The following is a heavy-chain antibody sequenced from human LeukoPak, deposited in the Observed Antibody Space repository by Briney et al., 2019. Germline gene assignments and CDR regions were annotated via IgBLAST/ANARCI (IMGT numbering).Heavy chain of an antibody. CDR1: GGSISSYY. J-gene: IGHJ4*02. Sequence: KTSETLSLTCTVSGGSISSYYWSWIRQPPGKGLEWIGYIYCSGSTNYNPSLKSRVTISVDTSKNQFSLKLSSVTAADTAVYYCARHRPHSGSYPYWGQGNLVTVSS. CDR2: IYCSGST. V-gene: IGHV4-59*08. CDR3: ARHRPHSGSYPY. D-gene: IGHD1-26*01.